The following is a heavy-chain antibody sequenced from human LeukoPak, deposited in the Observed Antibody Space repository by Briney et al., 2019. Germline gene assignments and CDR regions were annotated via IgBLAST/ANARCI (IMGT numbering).Heavy chain of an antibody. CDR2: ISGSGGST. V-gene: IGHV3-23*01. J-gene: IGHJ4*02. CDR1: GFTFSSYA. Sequence: PGGSLRLSCAAYGFTFSSYAMSWVRQAPGKGLEWVSAISGSGGSTYYADSVKGRFTSSRDNSKNTLYLQINSLRAEDTAVYYCAKGKKPMTTHIDDWGQGTLVTVSS. CDR3: AKGKKPMTTHIDD. D-gene: IGHD1-1*01.